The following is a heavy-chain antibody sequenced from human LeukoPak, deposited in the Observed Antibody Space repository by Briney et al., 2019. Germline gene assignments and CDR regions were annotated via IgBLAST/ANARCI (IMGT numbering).Heavy chain of an antibody. J-gene: IGHJ5*02. CDR2: IHHSGNS. D-gene: IGHD7-27*01. Sequence: PETLSLTRAVYGGSFSGYYWSWIRQSPGKGLDWISYIHHSGNSDYNPSLRSRVTTSLDTSKNQFSLNLISVTAADTAVYYCTRGHWGLQSWSQGTLVTVSS. V-gene: IGHV4-59*01. CDR1: GGSFSGYY. CDR3: TRGHWGLQS.